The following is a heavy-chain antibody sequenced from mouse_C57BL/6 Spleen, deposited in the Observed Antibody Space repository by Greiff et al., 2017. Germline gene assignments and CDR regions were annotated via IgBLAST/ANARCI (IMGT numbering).Heavy chain of an antibody. CDR2: IRSKSSNYAT. D-gene: IGHD6-1*01. V-gene: IGHV10-3*01. Sequence: DVQLQESGGGLVQPKGSLKLSCAASGFTFNTYAMHWVRQAPGKGLEWVARIRSKSSNYATYYAVSVKDRFTISRDYSQSMLYLQMNNLKTEDTAMYYCVRGGPRTATDYLDYWGQGTTRTVSS. J-gene: IGHJ2*01. CDR3: VRGGPRTATDYLDY. CDR1: GFTFNTYA.